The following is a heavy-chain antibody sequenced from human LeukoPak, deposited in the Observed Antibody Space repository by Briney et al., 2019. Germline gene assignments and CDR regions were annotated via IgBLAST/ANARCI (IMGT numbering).Heavy chain of an antibody. D-gene: IGHD6-6*01. CDR3: AKEAETYSSSSGVDY. CDR1: GFTFSSYG. J-gene: IGHJ4*02. CDR2: IRYDGSNK. Sequence: GGSLRLSCAASGFTFSSYGMHWVRQAPGKGLEWVAFIRYDGSNKYYADSVKGRFTISRDNSKNTLYLQMNSLRAEDTAVYYCAKEAETYSSSSGVDYWGQGTLVIVSS. V-gene: IGHV3-30*02.